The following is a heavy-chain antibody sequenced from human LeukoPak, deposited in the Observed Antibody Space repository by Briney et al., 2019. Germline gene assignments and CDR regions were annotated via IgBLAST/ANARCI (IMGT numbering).Heavy chain of an antibody. CDR2: INPSGGST. CDR3: ARAMVRGLSNPFDS. CDR1: GYTFTSYG. Sequence: ASVKVSCKASGYTFTSYGISWVRQAPGQGLEWMGMINPSGGSTTYAQKFQGRVTMTRDTSTSTVYMELSSLRSEDTAVYYCARAMVRGLSNPFDSWGQGTLVTVSS. D-gene: IGHD3-10*01. V-gene: IGHV1-46*01. J-gene: IGHJ4*02.